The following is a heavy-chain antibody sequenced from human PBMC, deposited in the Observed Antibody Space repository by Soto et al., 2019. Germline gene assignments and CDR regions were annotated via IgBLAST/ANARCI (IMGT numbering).Heavy chain of an antibody. CDR3: ARDRYIASAGNEDWYFDL. J-gene: IGHJ2*01. CDR1: GFTFSSYS. D-gene: IGHD6-13*01. CDR2: ISSSSSYI. V-gene: IGHV3-21*01. Sequence: EVQLVESGGGLVKPGGSLRLSCAASGFTFSSYSMNWFRQAPGKGLEWVSSISSSSSYIYYADSVKGRVTISRDNAKNSMYLQMKSLRDEDTAVYYCARDRYIASAGNEDWYFDLWGRGTLVTVSS.